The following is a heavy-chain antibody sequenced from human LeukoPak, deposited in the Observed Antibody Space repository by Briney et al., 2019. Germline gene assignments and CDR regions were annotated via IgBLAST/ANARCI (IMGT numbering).Heavy chain of an antibody. CDR1: GFTFSSYG. Sequence: GGSLRLSCAASGFTFSSYGMSWVRQAPGKGLEWVSAISGSGGSTYYADSVKGRLTISRDDSKNTLYLHLNNLGPEDTALYFCAKPTLGTATPFDSWGQGTLVTVSS. J-gene: IGHJ4*02. D-gene: IGHD5-18*01. CDR2: ISGSGGST. V-gene: IGHV3-23*01. CDR3: AKPTLGTATPFDS.